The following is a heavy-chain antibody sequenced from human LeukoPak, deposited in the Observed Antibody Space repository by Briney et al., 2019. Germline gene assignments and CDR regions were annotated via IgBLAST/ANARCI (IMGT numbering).Heavy chain of an antibody. J-gene: IGHJ4*02. CDR2: IYSGGST. Sequence: PGGSLRLSCAASEFTVSINYMTWVRQAPGRGLEWVSLIYSGGSTYYADSVKGRFTISRDNSKNTLYLQMNSLRAEDTAVYYCARGRYNYGYIYDYWGQGTLVTVSS. V-gene: IGHV3-66*01. D-gene: IGHD5-18*01. CDR3: ARGRYNYGYIYDY. CDR1: EFTVSINY.